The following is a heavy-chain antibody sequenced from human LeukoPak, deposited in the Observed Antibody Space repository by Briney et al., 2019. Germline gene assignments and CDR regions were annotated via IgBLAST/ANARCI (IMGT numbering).Heavy chain of an antibody. V-gene: IGHV3-30*02. CDR2: IRYDGNNK. Sequence: GGSLRLSCGASGFTFSNYGTLWVRQAPGKGLEWVAFIRYDGNNKLYADSMKGRFTISRDSSKNTLYLHINSLRAEDTAVYYCVKDNPLDYWGQGTLVIVSS. CDR1: GFTFSNYG. D-gene: IGHD1-14*01. J-gene: IGHJ4*02. CDR3: VKDNPLDY.